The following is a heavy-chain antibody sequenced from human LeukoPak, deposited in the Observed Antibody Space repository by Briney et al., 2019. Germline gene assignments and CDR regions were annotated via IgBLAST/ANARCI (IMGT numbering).Heavy chain of an antibody. CDR2: ISADAVTV. CDR3: ARMYSSGYYGDYFDY. Sequence: GGSLRLSCTASGFIFSNYYMAWVRQPPGRGLEWISYISADAVTVKYADSVEGRFTVSRDNTQNSIYLEMSSLRVDDTAVYYCARMYSSGYYGDYFDYWGQGTTVIVSS. D-gene: IGHD5-12*01. J-gene: IGHJ4*03. CDR1: GFIFSNYY. V-gene: IGHV3-11*04.